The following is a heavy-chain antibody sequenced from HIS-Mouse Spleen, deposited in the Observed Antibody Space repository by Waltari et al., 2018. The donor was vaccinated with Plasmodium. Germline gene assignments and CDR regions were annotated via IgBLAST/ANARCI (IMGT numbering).Heavy chain of an antibody. CDR3: ARKSRGHFDY. V-gene: IGHV3-13*01. CDR2: IGTAGDT. J-gene: IGHJ4*02. Sequence: EVQLVESGGGLVQPGGSLRLSCAASGFPFSSSAMHWVRQATGKGLEWVSAIGTAGDTYYPGSVKGRFTISRENAKNSLYLQMNSLRAGDTAVYYCARKSRGHFDYWGQGTLVTVSS. CDR1: GFPFSSSA.